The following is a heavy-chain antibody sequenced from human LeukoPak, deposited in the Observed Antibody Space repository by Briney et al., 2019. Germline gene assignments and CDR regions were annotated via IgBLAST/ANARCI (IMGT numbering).Heavy chain of an antibody. CDR2: FDPEDGET. V-gene: IGHV1-24*01. J-gene: IGHJ6*03. Sequence: ASVKVSCKVSGYTLTELSMHWVRQAPGKGLEWMRGFDPEDGETIYAQKLQGRVTMTTDTSTSTAYMELRSLRSDDTAVYYCARLQGWELLREYYYYYYMDVWGKGTTPTVSS. CDR1: GYTLTELS. CDR3: ARLQGWELLREYYYYYYMDV. D-gene: IGHD1-26*01.